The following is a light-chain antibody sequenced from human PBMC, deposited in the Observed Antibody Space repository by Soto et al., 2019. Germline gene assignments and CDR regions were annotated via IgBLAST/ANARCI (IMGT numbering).Light chain of an antibody. V-gene: IGKV1-27*01. Sequence: DIQMTQSPSSLSASVGDRVTITCRASQGISNYLAWYQQKPGKVPKLLIYAASTLQSGVPSRFSGSGSGTDFTLTIRSLQPEDVATYYCQKYNSAPTITFGQGTRLEI. CDR2: AAS. CDR1: QGISNY. J-gene: IGKJ5*01. CDR3: QKYNSAPTIT.